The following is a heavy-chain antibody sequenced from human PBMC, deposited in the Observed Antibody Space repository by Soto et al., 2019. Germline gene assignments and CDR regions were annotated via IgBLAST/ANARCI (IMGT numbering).Heavy chain of an antibody. V-gene: IGHV3-15*01. D-gene: IGHD1-7*01. Sequence: EVQLVESGGGLVKPGGSLRLSCAASGLTFSNARINWVRQAPGKGLEWVGRIKSKGDGETTDYAAPVKGRFIVSRDDSKDTVYLQMNRLKTEDTAVYYCSTETTPYYWYYALDVWGQGTSVTVSS. CDR3: STETTPYYWYYALDV. CDR1: GLTFSNAR. J-gene: IGHJ6*02. CDR2: IKSKGDGETT.